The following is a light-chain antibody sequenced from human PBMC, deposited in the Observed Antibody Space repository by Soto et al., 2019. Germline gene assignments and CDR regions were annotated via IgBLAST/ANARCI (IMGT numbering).Light chain of an antibody. Sequence: QSLLTQPSSVSGSPVQSITISCTGTSSDVGGYNYVCWYQQHPGKAPNLMIYDVSNRPSGVSNRFSGSKSGNTASLTISGLQAEDEADYYCSSYTSSSPYVFGTGTKVTVL. CDR3: SSYTSSSPYV. V-gene: IGLV2-14*01. J-gene: IGLJ1*01. CDR1: SSDVGGYNY. CDR2: DVS.